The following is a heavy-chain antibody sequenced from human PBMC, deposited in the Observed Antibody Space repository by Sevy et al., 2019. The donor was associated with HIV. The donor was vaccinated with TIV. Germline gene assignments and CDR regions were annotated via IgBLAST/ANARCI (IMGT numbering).Heavy chain of an antibody. Sequence: GGSLRLSCETSGXXFSSYFINWVRXSPGKGLEWVASIGRSSSHIYYADSVKGRFTISRDNGKNSLYLQMNSLRVDDTAIYYCARDKEGNGNGXFDXWGQGALVTVSS. J-gene: IGHJ4*02. CDR3: ARDKEGNGNGXFDX. V-gene: IGHV3-21*06. D-gene: IGHD2-8*01. CDR1: GXXFSSYF. CDR2: IGRSSSHI.